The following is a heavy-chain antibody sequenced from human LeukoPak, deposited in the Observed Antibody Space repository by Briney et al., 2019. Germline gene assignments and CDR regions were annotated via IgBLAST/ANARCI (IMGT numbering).Heavy chain of an antibody. CDR2: IRSKAHGGTI. J-gene: IGHJ4*02. CDR3: TTDDVVEHSGYDFRGY. D-gene: IGHD5-12*01. CDR1: GFTFGDYA. Sequence: GGSLRLSCKASGFTFGDYAMSWFRQAPGKGLEWVGLIRSKAHGGTIEYAASVKGRFTISRDDSKTIAYLQMNSLKTEDTAVYYCTTDDVVEHSGYDFRGYWGQGTLVTVSS. V-gene: IGHV3-49*03.